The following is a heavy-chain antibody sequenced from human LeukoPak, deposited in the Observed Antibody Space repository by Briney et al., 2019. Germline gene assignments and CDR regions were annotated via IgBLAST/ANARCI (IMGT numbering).Heavy chain of an antibody. V-gene: IGHV4-39*01. J-gene: IGHJ4*02. CDR2: IYYTGST. Sequence: SETLSLTCTVSGGSISRSSYYWGWIRQPPGRGLEWIGSIYYTGSTYYSPSLKSRVTISVDTSENQFSLQLRSVTAADTAVYYCAGLTYSSGCYDYRGQGTLVTVSS. CDR1: GGSISRSSYY. CDR3: AGLTYSSGCYDY. D-gene: IGHD6-19*01.